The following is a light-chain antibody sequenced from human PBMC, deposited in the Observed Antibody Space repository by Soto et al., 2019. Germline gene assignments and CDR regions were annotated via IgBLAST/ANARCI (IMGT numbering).Light chain of an antibody. J-gene: IGKJ5*01. CDR3: QQYDNLPIT. Sequence: GESVTITCRASQVISTSLAWYQVKPGKAPKLLIYAASTLESGVPSRFSATVSGTEFSLTISSLQPEDIATYYCQQYDNLPITFGQGTRLKIK. CDR1: QVISTS. CDR2: AAS. V-gene: IGKV1-9*01.